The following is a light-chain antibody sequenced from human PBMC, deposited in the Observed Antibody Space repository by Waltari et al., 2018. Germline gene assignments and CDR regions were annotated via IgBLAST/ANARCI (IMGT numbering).Light chain of an antibody. CDR3: QQYGTSPFS. CDR1: QRISSTY. J-gene: IGKJ3*01. V-gene: IGKV3-20*01. CDR2: GAS. Sequence: EIVLTLSPGTLSLAPGERVALPCRASQRISSTYLAWYQQKPGQAPRLLIYGASNRATGIPDRFSGSGSGTDFILTISRLEPEDFAVYYCQQYGTSPFSFGPGTKVDI.